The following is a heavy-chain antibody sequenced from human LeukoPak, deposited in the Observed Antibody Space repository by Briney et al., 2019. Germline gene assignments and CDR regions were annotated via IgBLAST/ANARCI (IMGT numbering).Heavy chain of an antibody. CDR1: VGSISSSSYY. CDR3: AREGESATIDY. J-gene: IGHJ4*02. Sequence: PSETLSLTCTVSVGSISSSSYYWGWIRQPPGKGLEWIGSIYYSGSTYYNPSLKSRVTISVDTSKNQFSLKLSSVTAADTAVYYCAREGESATIDYWGQGTLVTVSS. D-gene: IGHD3-16*01. V-gene: IGHV4-39*07. CDR2: IYYSGST.